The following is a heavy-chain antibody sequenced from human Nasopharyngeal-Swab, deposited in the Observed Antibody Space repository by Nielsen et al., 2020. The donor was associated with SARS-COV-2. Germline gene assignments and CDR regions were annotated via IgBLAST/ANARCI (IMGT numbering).Heavy chain of an antibody. V-gene: IGHV3-30*04. CDR1: GFTFTSYA. CDR3: ASLGATEPTSYYYYGMDV. Sequence: GGSLRLSCAASGFTFTSYAMHWVRQAPGKGLEWVAVISYDGSSSYYADSVKGRFIISRDNSKNTLYLRMNSLRAEDTAVYYCASLGATEPTSYYYYGMDVWGQGTTVTVSS. D-gene: IGHD5-12*01. J-gene: IGHJ6*02. CDR2: ISYDGSSS.